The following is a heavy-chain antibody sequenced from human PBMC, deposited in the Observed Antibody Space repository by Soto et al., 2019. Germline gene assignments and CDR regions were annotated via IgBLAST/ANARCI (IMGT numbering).Heavy chain of an antibody. CDR3: ARGVAGYYYDSSGSEYGAFDR. CDR2: IYYSGST. V-gene: IGHV4-59*01. J-gene: IGHJ3*02. CDR1: GGSISSYY. D-gene: IGHD3-22*01. Sequence: SETLSLTCTVSGGSISSYYWSWIRQPPGKGLEWFGYIYYSGSTNYNPSLKSRVTISVDTSKNQFSLKLSSVTAADTAVYYCARGVAGYYYDSSGSEYGAFDRWGQGTMVIVSS.